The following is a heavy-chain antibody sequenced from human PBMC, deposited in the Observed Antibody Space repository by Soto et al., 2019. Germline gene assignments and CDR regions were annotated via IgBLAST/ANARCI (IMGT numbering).Heavy chain of an antibody. CDR1: GGSFSGYY. Sequence: SETLSLTCAVYGGSFSGYYWSWIRQPPGKGLEWIGEINHSGSTNYNPSLKSRVTISVDTSKNQFSLKLSSVTAADTAVYYCARWYTTVTTERLNYYYYGMDVWGQGTTVTVSS. J-gene: IGHJ6*02. V-gene: IGHV4-34*01. D-gene: IGHD4-17*01. CDR2: INHSGST. CDR3: ARWYTTVTTERLNYYYYGMDV.